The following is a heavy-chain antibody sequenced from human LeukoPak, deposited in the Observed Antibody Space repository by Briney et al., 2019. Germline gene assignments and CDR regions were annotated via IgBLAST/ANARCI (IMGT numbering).Heavy chain of an antibody. J-gene: IGHJ5*01. CDR3: ARGMPLNSWFDS. Sequence: GESPKISCKGSGYSFSTHWIAWVRLMPGKGLEWMGIIYPAVSDTRYSPSFQGQVAMSADKSTQTAYLQWSSLKASDTAIYYCARGMPLNSWFDSWGQGTLVTVSS. D-gene: IGHD2-2*01. CDR1: GYSFSTHW. CDR2: IYPAVSDT. V-gene: IGHV5-51*01.